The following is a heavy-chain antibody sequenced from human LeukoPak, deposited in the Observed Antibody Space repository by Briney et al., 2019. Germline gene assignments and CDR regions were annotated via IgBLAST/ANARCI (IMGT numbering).Heavy chain of an antibody. D-gene: IGHD3-10*01. V-gene: IGHV3-9*01. CDR2: ISWNSGNI. CDR1: GFTFDDYA. CDR3: AKVGTMVRGAKEYYFDY. Sequence: GGSLRLSCAASGFTFDDYAMHWVRQAPGKGLEWVSGISWNSGNIVYADSVKGRFTISRDNAKNSLYLQMNSLRAEDTALYYCAKVGTMVRGAKEYYFDYWGQGTPVTVSS. J-gene: IGHJ4*02.